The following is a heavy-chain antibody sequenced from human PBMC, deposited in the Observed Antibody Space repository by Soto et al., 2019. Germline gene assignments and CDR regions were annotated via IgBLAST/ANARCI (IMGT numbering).Heavy chain of an antibody. V-gene: IGHV1-46*01. J-gene: IGHJ4*02. CDR3: ARAPYSSSSFFFDY. Sequence: ASVKVSCKASGYSFTAYFMHWVRQAPGQGLEWMGIVHPSGGNTSYAQKFQGRVTMTWDTSTTTVYMELSSLRSDDTAVYYCARAPYSSSSFFFDYWGRGTPVTVSS. D-gene: IGHD6-6*01. CDR2: VHPSGGNT. CDR1: GYSFTAYF.